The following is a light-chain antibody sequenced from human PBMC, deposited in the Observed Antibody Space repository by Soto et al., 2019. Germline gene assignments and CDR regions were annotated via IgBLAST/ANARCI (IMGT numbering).Light chain of an antibody. CDR1: QSINNN. J-gene: IGKJ4*01. CDR2: GAS. CDR3: QQYKDWPLT. V-gene: IGKV3-15*01. Sequence: EIVMTQSPATLSVSPGERATLSCRASQSINNNLAWYQQKRGQGPRLLIYGASSRATGTPARFSGSGSGTGFSLPISSLQSEDFAIYYCQQYKDWPLTVGGGTKVEIK.